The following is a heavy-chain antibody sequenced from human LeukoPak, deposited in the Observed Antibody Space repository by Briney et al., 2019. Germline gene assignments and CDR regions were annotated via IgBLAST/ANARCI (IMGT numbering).Heavy chain of an antibody. D-gene: IGHD6-25*01. J-gene: IGHJ3*02. Sequence: GGSLRLSCAASGFTFSNYAVSWVRQAPGKGLEWVSAISGSGGSTYYADSVKGRFTISRDNAKNSLYLQMNSLRAEDTAVYYCAREEVDGYLVNAFDIWGQGTMVTVSS. CDR1: GFTFSNYA. CDR3: AREEVDGYLVNAFDI. CDR2: ISGSGGST. V-gene: IGHV3-23*01.